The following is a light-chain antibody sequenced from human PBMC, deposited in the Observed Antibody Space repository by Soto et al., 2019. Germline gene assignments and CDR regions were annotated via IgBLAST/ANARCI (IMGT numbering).Light chain of an antibody. V-gene: IGKV1-5*01. CDR3: QQYYSFPRT. CDR1: QNIRNW. J-gene: IGKJ1*01. CDR2: DVS. Sequence: DIQMTQSPSTLSASIGDRVTITCRASQNIRNWLAWYQQKPGKAPKLLIYDVSSLESGVPPRFSGSGSGTDFTLTISCLQSEDFATYYCQQYYSFPRTFGQGTKVDIK.